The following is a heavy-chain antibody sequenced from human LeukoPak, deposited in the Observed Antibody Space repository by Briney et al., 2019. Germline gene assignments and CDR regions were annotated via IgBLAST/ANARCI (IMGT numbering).Heavy chain of an antibody. D-gene: IGHD1-14*01. Sequence: SQTLSLTCTVSGGSISSSNYYWGWIRHPPGKGLEWIGTIYYSGSTYYNPSLKSRLTMSVDTSKSQFSLRLSSVTAADTAVYYCARHRMITCPYNWFDPWGQGTLVTVSS. CDR3: ARHRMITCPYNWFDP. CDR1: GGSISSSNYY. V-gene: IGHV4-39*01. CDR2: IYYSGST. J-gene: IGHJ5*02.